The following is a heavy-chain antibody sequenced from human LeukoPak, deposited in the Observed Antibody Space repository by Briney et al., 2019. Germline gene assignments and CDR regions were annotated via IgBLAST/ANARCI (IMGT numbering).Heavy chain of an antibody. J-gene: IGHJ4*02. Sequence: VGSPRLSCAASGFTFSSYAMTWVRQAPGKGLEWVSSMSSGSRYIYYADSVRGRFTISRDNAKNSLYLLMNSLRAEDTAVYYCTRDRPTGASRVFVVQWGQGTLVTVSS. CDR2: MSSGSRYI. D-gene: IGHD3-3*01. V-gene: IGHV3-21*01. CDR3: TRDRPTGASRVFVVQ. CDR1: GFTFSSYA.